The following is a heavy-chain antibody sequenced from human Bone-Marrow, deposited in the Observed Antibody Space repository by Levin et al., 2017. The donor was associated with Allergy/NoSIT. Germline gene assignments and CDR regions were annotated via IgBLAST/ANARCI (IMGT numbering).Heavy chain of an antibody. Sequence: ASVKVSCKSSGDTFTNYYMHWVRQVPGQGFEWLGVMNPRGGRTTYAQKFQGRFTMTRDTSTTTVYMELSRLTYEDMAVYYCAREGPLGGEDDYYYTGMDVWGQGTTVTVS. CDR1: GDTFTNYY. CDR3: AREGPLGGEDDYYYTGMDV. V-gene: IGHV1-46*01. D-gene: IGHD3-16*01. J-gene: IGHJ6*02. CDR2: MNPRGGRT.